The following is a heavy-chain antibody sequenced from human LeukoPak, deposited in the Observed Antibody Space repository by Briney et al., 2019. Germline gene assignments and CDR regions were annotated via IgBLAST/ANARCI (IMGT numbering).Heavy chain of an antibody. CDR1: GYTFTAYY. CDR3: ARGGPIVGGGSLLGSFDY. Sequence: ASVRVSCKASGYTFTAYYIHWVRQAPGQGLEWMGWINPNSGGTNYAQKFQGWVTITRDTSISTAYMELRRLRSDDTDVYYCARGGPIVGGGSLLGSFDYWGQGTLITVSS. V-gene: IGHV1-2*04. CDR2: INPNSGGT. J-gene: IGHJ4*02. D-gene: IGHD2-15*01.